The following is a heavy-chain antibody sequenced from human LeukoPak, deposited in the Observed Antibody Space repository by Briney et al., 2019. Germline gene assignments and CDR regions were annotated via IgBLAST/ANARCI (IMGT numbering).Heavy chain of an antibody. CDR3: ARPDTAMVRGYYFDY. D-gene: IGHD5-18*01. CDR1: GFTVSSHY. CDR2: ISSSSSYI. V-gene: IGHV3-21*01. Sequence: PGGSLRLSCAASGFTVSSHYMNWVRQAPGKGLEWVSSISSSSSYIYYADSVKGRFSISRDNAKNSLYLQMNSLRAEDTAVYYCARPDTAMVRGYYFDYWGQGTLVTVSS. J-gene: IGHJ4*02.